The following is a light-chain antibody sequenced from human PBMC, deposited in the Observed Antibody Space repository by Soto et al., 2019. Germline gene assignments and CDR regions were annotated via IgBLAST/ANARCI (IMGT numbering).Light chain of an antibody. J-gene: IGKJ2*01. CDR3: QQYLNLPPDT. Sequence: DLQMTQSPSSLSASVGDRVTITCQASQDITNYLNWYQHKPGKAPKLLIYGASSLETGVPSRFSGSGFGTEFTFTISSLQPEDVATYFCQQYLNLPPDTFGQGTKVEVK. CDR2: GAS. V-gene: IGKV1-33*01. CDR1: QDITNY.